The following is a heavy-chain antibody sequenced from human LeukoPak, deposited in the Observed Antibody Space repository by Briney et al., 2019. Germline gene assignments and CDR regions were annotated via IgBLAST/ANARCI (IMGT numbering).Heavy chain of an antibody. CDR2: IYYSGST. Sequence: SETLSLTCTVSGGSISSYYWSWIRQPPGKGLEWIGYIYYSGSTNYNPSLKSRVTISVDTSKNQFSLKLTSATAADTAVYYCGRDRPTGYYDYWGQGILVTVSS. CDR3: GRDRPTGYYDY. CDR1: GGSISSYY. V-gene: IGHV4-59*12. D-gene: IGHD3-9*01. J-gene: IGHJ4*02.